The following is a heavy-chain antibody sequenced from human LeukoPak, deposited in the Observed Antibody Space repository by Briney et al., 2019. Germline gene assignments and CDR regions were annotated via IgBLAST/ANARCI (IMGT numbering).Heavy chain of an antibody. Sequence: MRSATLSPTLALYARSFVGYYCGWICPPPRKGLWWVGGVYISVSTHSNPSLKSRVTISVYTSKNQFSLKLSSVTAADTAVYYCARLVAYYGSGSPGDYWGQGTLVTVSS. V-gene: IGHV4-34*01. CDR1: ARSFVGYY. J-gene: IGHJ4*02. D-gene: IGHD3-10*01. CDR3: ARLVAYYGSGSPGDY. CDR2: VYISVST.